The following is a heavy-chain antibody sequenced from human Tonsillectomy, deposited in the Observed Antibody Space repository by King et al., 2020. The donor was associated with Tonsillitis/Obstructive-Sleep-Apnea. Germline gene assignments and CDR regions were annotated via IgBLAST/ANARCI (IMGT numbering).Heavy chain of an antibody. CDR2: ISTYNGNT. D-gene: IGHD2-2*01. CDR3: ARDCLGDCTSASCWYWFDP. Sequence: QLVQSEAEVKKPGASVKVACRASGYTFISYGINWVRQAPGQGLEWMGWISTYNGNTIYAQKFQGRVTMTTDTSTSTAYMELRSLRSDDTAVYYCARDCLGDCTSASCWYWFDPWGQGTLVTVSS. CDR1: GYTFISYG. V-gene: IGHV1-18*01. J-gene: IGHJ5*02.